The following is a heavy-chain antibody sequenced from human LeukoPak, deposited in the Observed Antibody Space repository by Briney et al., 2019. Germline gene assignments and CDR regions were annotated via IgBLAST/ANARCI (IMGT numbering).Heavy chain of an antibody. D-gene: IGHD2/OR15-2a*01. J-gene: IGHJ4*02. Sequence: DSVRGRFTIYRDNSKNTLSLQMNSLRPEDTAVYYCAKDLSIGGFYVPYYFDYWGEGTLVTVSS. V-gene: IGHV3-30*02. CDR3: AKDLSIGGFYVPYYFDY.